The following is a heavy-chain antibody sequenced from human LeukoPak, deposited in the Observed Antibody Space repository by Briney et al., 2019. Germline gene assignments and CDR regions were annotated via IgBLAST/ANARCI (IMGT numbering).Heavy chain of an antibody. Sequence: GGSLRLSCAASGFTFSSSAMSWVRQVPGKGLEWVSGISASGGSTYYADSVRGRFTISRDNSKNTLYVQMNSLRDEDTAVHYCAKDQRWESPHYLDSWGQGTLVTVSS. J-gene: IGHJ4*02. CDR1: GFTFSSSA. CDR3: AKDQRWESPHYLDS. D-gene: IGHD1-26*01. CDR2: ISASGGST. V-gene: IGHV3-23*01.